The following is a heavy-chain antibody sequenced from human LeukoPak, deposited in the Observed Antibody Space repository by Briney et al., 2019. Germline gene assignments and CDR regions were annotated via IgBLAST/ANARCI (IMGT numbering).Heavy chain of an antibody. CDR2: IYWDDDK. CDR1: GLSLSTSGVG. J-gene: IGHJ4*02. CDR3: AHSESRDAYFDY. D-gene: IGHD5-24*01. Sequence: SGPTLVKPTQTLTLTWTFSGLSLSTSGVGVGWIRQPPGKALEWFALIYWDDDKYYSPSLKSRLTITKDTSKNQVVLTMTNMDPVDTARYYCAHSESRDAYFDYWGQGTLVTVSS. V-gene: IGHV2-5*02.